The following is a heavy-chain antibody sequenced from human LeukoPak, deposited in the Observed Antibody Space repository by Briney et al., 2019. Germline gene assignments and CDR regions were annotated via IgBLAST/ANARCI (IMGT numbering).Heavy chain of an antibody. D-gene: IGHD2-15*01. V-gene: IGHV3-7*01. CDR1: GFTFSSYW. CDR3: ARDDKGYCSGGSCYFRYYYYYYMDV. J-gene: IGHJ6*03. CDR2: IKQDGSEK. Sequence: PGGSLRLSCAASGFTFSSYWMSWVRQAPGKGLEWVANIKQDGSEKYYVDSVKGRFTISRDNAKNSLYLQMNSLRAEDTAVYYCARDDKGYCSGGSCYFRYYYYYYMDVWGKGTTVTVSS.